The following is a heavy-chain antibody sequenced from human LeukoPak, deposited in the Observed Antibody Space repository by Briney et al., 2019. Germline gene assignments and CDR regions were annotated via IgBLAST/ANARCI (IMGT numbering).Heavy chain of an antibody. Sequence: KPSETLSLTCTVSGGSISSYYWSWIRQPAGKGLEWIGRIYTSGSTNYNPSLKSRVTMSVDTSKNQFSLKLSSVTAADTAVYYCARGFPSTHSGWELPIYFDYWGQGTLVTVSS. CDR2: IYTSGST. D-gene: IGHD1-26*01. V-gene: IGHV4-4*07. J-gene: IGHJ4*02. CDR1: GGSISSYY. CDR3: ARGFPSTHSGWELPIYFDY.